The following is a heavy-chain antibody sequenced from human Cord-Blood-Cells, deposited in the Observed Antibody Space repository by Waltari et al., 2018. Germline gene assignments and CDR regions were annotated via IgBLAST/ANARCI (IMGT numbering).Heavy chain of an antibody. CDR3: ATYDFWSGYYWFDP. V-gene: IGHV4-39*01. D-gene: IGHD3-3*01. CDR1: ISSSSYY. J-gene: IGHJ5*02. CDR2: IYYSGST. Sequence: ISSSSYYWGWIRQPPGKGLEWIGSIYYSGSTYYNQSLKSRVTISVDTSKNQFSLKLSSVTAADTAVYYCATYDFWSGYYWFDPWGQGTLVTVSS.